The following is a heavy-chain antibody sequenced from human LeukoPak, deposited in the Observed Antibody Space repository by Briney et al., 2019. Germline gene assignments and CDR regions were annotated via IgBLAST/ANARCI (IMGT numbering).Heavy chain of an antibody. CDR1: GFTFSSYS. CDR3: ARAPPGGGSTAFDY. CDR2: ISSSSSYI. V-gene: IGHV3-21*01. J-gene: IGHJ4*02. D-gene: IGHD2-8*02. Sequence: PGGSLRLSCAASGFTFSSYSMNWVRQAPGKGLEWVSSISSSSSYIYYADSVKGRFTISRDNAKNSLYLQMNSLRAEDTAVYYCARAPPGGGSTAFDYWGQGTLVTVSS.